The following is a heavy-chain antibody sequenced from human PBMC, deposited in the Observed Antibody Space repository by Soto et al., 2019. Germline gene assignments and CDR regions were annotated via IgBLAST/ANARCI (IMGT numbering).Heavy chain of an antibody. CDR3: ARGDFYSGDL. J-gene: IGHJ5*02. D-gene: IGHD4-4*01. CDR1: GFTFRSYW. V-gene: IGHV3-7*05. Sequence: EVQLVESGGGLVQPGGSLRLSCVASGFTFRSYWMCWVRQAPGKGLEWVANINEDESEKNYVDSVKGRFTISRDNAKNSLYLQMNSLRAEDTAMYFCARGDFYSGDLWGQGTLVTVSP. CDR2: INEDESEK.